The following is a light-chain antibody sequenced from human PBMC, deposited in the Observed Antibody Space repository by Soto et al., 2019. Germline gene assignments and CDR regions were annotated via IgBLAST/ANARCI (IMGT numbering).Light chain of an antibody. CDR1: TGAVTSGHW. CDR2: DIS. V-gene: IGLV7-46*01. CDR3: LLSYSGAWV. J-gene: IGLJ3*02. Sequence: QAVVTQEPSLTVSPGGTVTVTCGSSTGAVTSGHWPSWFQQKPGQAPRTLIYDISSKHSWTPARFSGSLLGGKAALTLSGAHHEDEAEYYCLLSYSGAWVFGGGTKLTVL.